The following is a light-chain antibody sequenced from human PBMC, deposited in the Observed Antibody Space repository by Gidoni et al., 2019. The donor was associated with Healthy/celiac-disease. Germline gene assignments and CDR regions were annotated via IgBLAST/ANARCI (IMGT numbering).Light chain of an antibody. CDR1: QSLLHSNVYNY. CDR2: LGS. J-gene: IGKJ2*01. Sequence: EIVMTQSPLSLPVTPGEPASISCRSSQSLLHSNVYNYLDWYLQKPGQSPQLLIYLGSNRASGVPDRFSGSGSGTDFTLKISRVEAEDVGVYYCMQALQTQYTFXXXTKLEIK. V-gene: IGKV2-28*01. CDR3: MQALQTQYT.